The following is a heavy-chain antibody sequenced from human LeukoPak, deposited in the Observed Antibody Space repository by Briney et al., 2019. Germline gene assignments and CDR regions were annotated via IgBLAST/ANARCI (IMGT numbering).Heavy chain of an antibody. Sequence: SVKVSCKASGGTFSSYAISWVRQAPGQGLEWMGGIIPIFGTANYAQKFQGRVTITADESTSTAYMELSSLKSEDTAVYYCARVWAEAFDIWGQGTMVTVSS. CDR3: ARVWAEAFDI. CDR1: GGTFSSYA. D-gene: IGHD1-14*01. J-gene: IGHJ3*02. CDR2: IIPIFGTA. V-gene: IGHV1-69*13.